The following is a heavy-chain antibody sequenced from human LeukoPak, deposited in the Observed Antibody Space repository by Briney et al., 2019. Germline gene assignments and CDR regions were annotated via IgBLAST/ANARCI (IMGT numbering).Heavy chain of an antibody. CDR3: AREGLGYCSSTSCYAQGINYYYYYYMDV. D-gene: IGHD2-2*01. CDR2: INSDGSST. Sequence: GGSLRLSCAASGFTFSSYWMHWVRQAPGKGLVWVSRINSDGSSTSYADSVKGRFTISRDNAKNSLYLQMNSLRAEDTAVYYCAREGLGYCSSTSCYAQGINYYYYYYMDVWGKGTTVTVSS. CDR1: GFTFSSYW. V-gene: IGHV3-74*01. J-gene: IGHJ6*03.